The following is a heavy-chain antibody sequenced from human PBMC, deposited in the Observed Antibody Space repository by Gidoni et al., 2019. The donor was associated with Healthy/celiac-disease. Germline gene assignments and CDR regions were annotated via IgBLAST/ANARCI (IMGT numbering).Heavy chain of an antibody. J-gene: IGHJ4*02. V-gene: IGHV3-9*01. CDR1: GFTFDDYA. D-gene: IGHD2-8*01. Sequence: EVQLVESGGGLVQPGRSLRLSCAASGFTFDDYAMHWVRQAPGKGLEWVSGISWNSGSIGYADSVKGRFTISRDNAKNSLYLQMNSLRAEDTALYYCAKDPGYCTNGVCYYFDYWGQGTLVTVSS. CDR2: ISWNSGSI. CDR3: AKDPGYCTNGVCYYFDY.